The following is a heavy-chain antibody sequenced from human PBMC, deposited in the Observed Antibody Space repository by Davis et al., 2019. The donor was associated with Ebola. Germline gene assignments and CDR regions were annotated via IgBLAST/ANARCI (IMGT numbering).Heavy chain of an antibody. CDR1: GFTFSSYA. CDR2: ISGSGGST. V-gene: IGHV3-23*01. J-gene: IGHJ4*02. Sequence: GGSLRRSCAASGFTFSSYAMSWVRQAPGKGLEWVSAISGSGGSTYYADSVKGRFTISRDNSKNTLYLQMNSLRAEDTAVYYCAKKGNSNFDYYFDYWGQGTLVTVFS. D-gene: IGHD4-11*01. CDR3: AKKGNSNFDYYFDY.